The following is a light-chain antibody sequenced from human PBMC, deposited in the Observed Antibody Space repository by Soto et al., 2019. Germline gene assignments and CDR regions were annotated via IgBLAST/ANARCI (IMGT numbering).Light chain of an antibody. CDR3: QVWDSSSDHYV. CDR2: ADS. Sequence: SYELTQPPSVSVAPGQTAIVTCDGNNIGSNSVHWYQQKPGRAPVLVVYADSDRPSGVPERFSGSNSGNTATLTISRVEAGDEADYYCQVWDSSSDHYVFGTGTKLTVL. J-gene: IGLJ1*01. V-gene: IGLV3-21*02. CDR1: NIGSNS.